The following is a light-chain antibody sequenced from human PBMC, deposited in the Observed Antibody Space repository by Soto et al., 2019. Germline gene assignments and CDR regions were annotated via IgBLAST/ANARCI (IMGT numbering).Light chain of an antibody. V-gene: IGKV3-20*01. Sequence: ENVLTQSPGTLALSPGERATLSCRASQSVSSNYLAWYQQKPGQAPRLLMYDASTRATGVPDRFSGSGSGTDFTLTISRLESEDFAVYYCQQYGSSPRTFGQGTKVEIK. CDR3: QQYGSSPRT. CDR1: QSVSSNY. CDR2: DAS. J-gene: IGKJ1*01.